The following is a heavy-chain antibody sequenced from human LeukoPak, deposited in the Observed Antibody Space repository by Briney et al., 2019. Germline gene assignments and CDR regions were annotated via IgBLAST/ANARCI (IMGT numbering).Heavy chain of an antibody. CDR2: INPNSGGT. Sequence: ASVKVSCKASGYTFTGYYIHWVRQAPGQGLEWMGWINPNSGGTNYAQKFQGRVTMARDTSISTAYMELSRLRSDDTAVYYCARTRAAAGLGYWGQGTLVTVSS. D-gene: IGHD6-13*01. J-gene: IGHJ1*01. CDR1: GYTFTGYY. V-gene: IGHV1-2*02. CDR3: ARTRAAAGLGY.